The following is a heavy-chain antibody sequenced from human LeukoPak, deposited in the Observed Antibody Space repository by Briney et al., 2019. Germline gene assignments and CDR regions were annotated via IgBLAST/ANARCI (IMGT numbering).Heavy chain of an antibody. CDR3: ARDGGDSGYALGWSARNYDAFDI. CDR2: IFYTGNT. D-gene: IGHD5-12*01. Sequence: SETLSLTCAVSGGSIASSSNYWVWIRQPPGKGLEWIGNIFYTGNTYYNPSLKSRVTISVDKSKNQFSLKLSSVTAADTAVYYCARDGGDSGYALGWSARNYDAFDIWGQGTMVTVSS. J-gene: IGHJ3*02. V-gene: IGHV4-39*07. CDR1: GGSIASSSNY.